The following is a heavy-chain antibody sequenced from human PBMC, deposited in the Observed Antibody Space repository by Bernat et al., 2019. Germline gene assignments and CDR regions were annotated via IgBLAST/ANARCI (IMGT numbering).Heavy chain of an antibody. Sequence: EVHLVESGGGVVQPGGSLRLSCAASGFTFDDYAMHWVRQAPGKGLEWVSLIRGDGGSTYYADSVKGRFTVSRDNSKNSLYLQMNSLRTEDTALYYCAKDLYITILRGLRSCYYGMDVWGQGTPVTVSS. D-gene: IGHD3-10*01. CDR1: GFTFDDYA. CDR3: AKDLYITILRGLRSCYYGMDV. CDR2: IRGDGGST. J-gene: IGHJ6*02. V-gene: IGHV3-43*02.